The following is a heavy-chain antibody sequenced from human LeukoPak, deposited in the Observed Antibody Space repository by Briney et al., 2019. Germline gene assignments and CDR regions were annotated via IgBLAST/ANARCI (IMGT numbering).Heavy chain of an antibody. D-gene: IGHD3-22*01. Sequence: GGSLRLSCAASGFTFRSYGMHWVRQAPGKGLEWVSAISGSGGSTYYADSVKGRFTISRDNSKNTLYLQMNSLRAEDTAVYYCAKAGNSMIVVNYYFDYWGQGTLVTVSS. V-gene: IGHV3-23*01. CDR3: AKAGNSMIVVNYYFDY. J-gene: IGHJ4*02. CDR2: ISGSGGST. CDR1: GFTFRSYG.